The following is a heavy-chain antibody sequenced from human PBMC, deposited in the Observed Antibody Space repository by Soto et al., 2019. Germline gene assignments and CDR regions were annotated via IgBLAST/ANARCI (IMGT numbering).Heavy chain of an antibody. V-gene: IGHV4-4*07. CDR2: IYATGTT. CDR3: VRDGTKNLRYWIVT. CDR1: GASIGGFY. D-gene: IGHD1-1*01. Sequence: SETLSLTCTVSGASIGGFYWSWIRKSAGKGLEWIGRIYATGTTDYNPSLKSRVMMSVDTSKKQFSLKLRSVTAADTAVYYCVRDGTKNLRYWIVTWGQGISVTVSS. J-gene: IGHJ5*02.